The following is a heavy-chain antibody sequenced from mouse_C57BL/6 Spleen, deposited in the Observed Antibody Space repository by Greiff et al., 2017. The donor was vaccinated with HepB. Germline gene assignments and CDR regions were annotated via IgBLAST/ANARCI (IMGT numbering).Heavy chain of an antibody. Sequence: VQLQQSGPELVKPGASVKISCKASGYSFTGYYMNWVKQSPEKSLEWIGEINPSTGGTTYNQKFKAKATLTVDKSSSTAYMQLKSLTSEDSAVYYCARRYYGSAAMDYWGQGTSVTVSS. CDR1: GYSFTGYY. J-gene: IGHJ4*01. V-gene: IGHV1-42*01. D-gene: IGHD1-1*01. CDR3: ARRYYGSAAMDY. CDR2: INPSTGGT.